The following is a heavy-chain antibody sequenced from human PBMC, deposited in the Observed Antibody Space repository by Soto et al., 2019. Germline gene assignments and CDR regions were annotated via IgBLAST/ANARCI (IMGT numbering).Heavy chain of an antibody. J-gene: IGHJ3*02. CDR2: IIPIFGTA. CDR3: ARKLYYYDSSGAFDI. V-gene: IGHV1-69*13. D-gene: IGHD3-22*01. Sequence: ASVKVSCKASGGTFSSYAISWVRQAPGQGLEWMGGIIPIFGTANYAQKFQGRVTITADESTSTAYMELSSLRSEDTAVYYCARKLYYYDSSGAFDIWGQGKMVTVS. CDR1: GGTFSSYA.